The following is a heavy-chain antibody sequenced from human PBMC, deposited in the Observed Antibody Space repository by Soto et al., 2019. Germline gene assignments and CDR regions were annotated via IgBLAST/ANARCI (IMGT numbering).Heavy chain of an antibody. J-gene: IGHJ5*02. CDR3: ARVGLGYCDSRRTFDP. V-gene: IGHV4-34*01. CDR2: INHSGST. D-gene: IGHD3-22*01. CDR1: GGSFSGYY. Sequence: QVQLQQWGAGLLKPSETLSLTCAVYGGSFSGYYWSWIRQPPGKGLEWIGEINHSGSTNYNPSLKSRVTISVDTSKNQFSLKLSSVTAADTAVYYCARVGLGYCDSRRTFDPWGQGTLVTVSS.